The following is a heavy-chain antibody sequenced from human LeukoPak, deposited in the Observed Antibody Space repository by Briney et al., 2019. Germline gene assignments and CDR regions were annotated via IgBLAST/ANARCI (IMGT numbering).Heavy chain of an antibody. CDR2: IYSSGSA. J-gene: IGHJ5*02. CDR1: GGSISNHY. D-gene: IGHD6-19*01. V-gene: IGHV4-4*07. CDR3: ARDVRYASGWSTPES. Sequence: KPSETLSLTCTVSGGSISNHYWSWIRQPAGKGLEWIGRIYSSGSANYSPSLKRRVSMSIDTSNNHLSLNLHSVTAADTALYFCARDVRYASGWSTPESWGQGTLVTVSS.